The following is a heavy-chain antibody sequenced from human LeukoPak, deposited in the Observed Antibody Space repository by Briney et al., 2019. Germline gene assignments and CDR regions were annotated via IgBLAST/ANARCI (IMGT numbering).Heavy chain of an antibody. CDR3: ARTRRTMGGTTVTYFDS. Sequence: ASVKVSCKASGYTFTSYVITWVRQAPGQGLEWMGWISAYNGNTNYAQNLQGRVTMTTDTSTSTAYMELRSLRSDDTVVYYCARTRRTMGGTTVTYFDSWGQGTLVTVSS. D-gene: IGHD4-17*01. CDR2: ISAYNGNT. J-gene: IGHJ4*02. V-gene: IGHV1-18*01. CDR1: GYTFTSYV.